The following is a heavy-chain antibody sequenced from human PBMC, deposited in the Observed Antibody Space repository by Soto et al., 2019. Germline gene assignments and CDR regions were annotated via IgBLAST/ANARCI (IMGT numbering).Heavy chain of an antibody. J-gene: IGHJ5*02. CDR2: IGGSGSSA. CDR1: GFTFKNFA. Sequence: GGSLRLSCAASGFTFKNFAVSWVRQAPGKGKERVSAIGGSGSSANYADSVKGRFTVSRDDSKSTLYLQMSGLRVDDTALYYCAKDAVAYNGEWDWFDLWGQGTLVTVSS. CDR3: AKDAVAYNGEWDWFDL. V-gene: IGHV3-23*01. D-gene: IGHD3-10*01.